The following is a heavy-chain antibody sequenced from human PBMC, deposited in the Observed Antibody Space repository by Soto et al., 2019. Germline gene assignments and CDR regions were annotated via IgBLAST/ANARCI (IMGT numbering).Heavy chain of an antibody. V-gene: IGHV3-30*18. J-gene: IGHJ6*02. CDR3: AKDQYQLIRRCYGLDV. CDR1: GFTFSNYV. CDR2: ISYDGSNK. Sequence: QVQLVESGGGVVQPGRSLRLSCAASGFTFSNYVMHWVRQAPGKGLEWVAVISYDGSNKYYADSVRGRFTISRDNSKNTLFLQMNSRRPEDTAVYYCAKDQYQLIRRCYGLDVWGQGTTVTVSS. D-gene: IGHD2-2*01.